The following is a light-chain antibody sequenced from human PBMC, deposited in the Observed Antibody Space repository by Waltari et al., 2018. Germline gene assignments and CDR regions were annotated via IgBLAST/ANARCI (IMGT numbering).Light chain of an antibody. Sequence: EIVLTQSPVTLSLSPGESAPLSCRASQSITNYLAWYQQKPGQAPRLLIYDASKRAPGIPARFSGSGAGTDFTLTISSLEPEDFAVYYCQQRANWPPLTFGGGTKVEIK. V-gene: IGKV3-11*01. CDR1: QSITNY. CDR3: QQRANWPPLT. J-gene: IGKJ4*01. CDR2: DAS.